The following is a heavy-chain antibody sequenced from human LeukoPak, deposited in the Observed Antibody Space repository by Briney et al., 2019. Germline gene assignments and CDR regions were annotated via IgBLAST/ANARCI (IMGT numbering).Heavy chain of an antibody. CDR3: ARVILGSRHFYHAMDV. J-gene: IGHJ6*01. V-gene: IGHV1-69*13. CDR1: GGSLGSYA. CDR2: VIPKFGKT. D-gene: IGHD3-3*01. Sequence: SVKDSCKASGGSLGSYAFTWVRQAPGQGLEWMGGVIPKFGKTNYAQKLRGRVTITADESPSTVIMEVSSPGFEDTAMYYCARVILGSRHFYHAMDVLGKATTATDCS.